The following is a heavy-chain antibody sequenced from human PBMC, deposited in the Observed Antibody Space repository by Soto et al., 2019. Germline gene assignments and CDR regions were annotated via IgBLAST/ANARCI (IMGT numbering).Heavy chain of an antibody. CDR1: GFTFSTYI. J-gene: IGHJ4*02. CDR2: ISSSSTYI. V-gene: IGHV3-21*01. Sequence: GGSLRLSCAASGFTFSTYIMNWVRQAPGKGLEWVSSISSSSTYIYYADSVKGRFTISRDNAKNSLILQMNSLRADDTAVYYYARADPGLYFDSWGQGTLVTVS. CDR3: ARADPGLYFDS.